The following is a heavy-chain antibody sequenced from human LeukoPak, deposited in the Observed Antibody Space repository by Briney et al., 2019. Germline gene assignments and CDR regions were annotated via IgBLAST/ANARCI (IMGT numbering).Heavy chain of an antibody. J-gene: IGHJ4*02. Sequence: SETLSLTCTVSGGSISSYYWSWIRQPPGKGLEWIGYIYYSGSTNYNPSLKSRVTISVDTSKNQFSLKLSSVTAADTAVYYCASGGDDYDFWSGYGSVDYWGQGTLVTVSS. D-gene: IGHD3-3*01. V-gene: IGHV4-59*08. CDR3: ASGGDDYDFWSGYGSVDY. CDR1: GGSISSYY. CDR2: IYYSGST.